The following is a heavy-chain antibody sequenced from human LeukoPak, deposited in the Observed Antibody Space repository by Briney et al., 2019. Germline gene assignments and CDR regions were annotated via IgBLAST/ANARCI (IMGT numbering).Heavy chain of an antibody. D-gene: IGHD2-15*01. Sequence: GGSLRLSXAAXXXXXXSXGXXXVRXXXXXXXXXVAVIWYDGSNKYYADSVKGRFTISRDNSKNTLYLQMNSLRAEDTAVYYCARGYLTANWFDPWGQGTLVTVSS. V-gene: IGHV3-33*01. CDR1: XXXXXSXG. CDR2: IWYDGSNK. J-gene: IGHJ5*02. CDR3: ARGYLTANWFDP.